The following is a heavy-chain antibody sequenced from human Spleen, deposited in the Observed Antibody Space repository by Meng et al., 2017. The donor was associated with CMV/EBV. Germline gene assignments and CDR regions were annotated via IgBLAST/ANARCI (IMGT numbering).Heavy chain of an antibody. D-gene: IGHD3-3*01. V-gene: IGHV4-30-4*08. CDR1: GSISSGDYY. Sequence: GSISSGDYYWSWIRQPPGKGLEWIGYIYYSGSTYYNPSLKSRVTISVDTSKNQFSLKLSSVTAADTAVYYCARNLYDFWSGYSRFDYWGQGTLVTVSS. J-gene: IGHJ4*02. CDR2: IYYSGST. CDR3: ARNLYDFWSGYSRFDY.